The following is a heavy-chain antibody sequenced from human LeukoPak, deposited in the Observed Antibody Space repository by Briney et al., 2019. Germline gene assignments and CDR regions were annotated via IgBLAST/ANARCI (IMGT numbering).Heavy chain of an antibody. CDR2: VYPGDSDT. J-gene: IGHJ4*02. V-gene: IGHV5-51*01. CDR1: GYRFSTYW. Sequence: GESLKISCQGSGYRFSTYWIAWVRQMPGKGLEWMGIVYPGDSDTRYSPSFQGQVTISADKSISTAYLQWSSLKASDTAMYYCARLDTARTPADYWGQGTLVTVSS. CDR3: ARLDTARTPADY. D-gene: IGHD5-18*01.